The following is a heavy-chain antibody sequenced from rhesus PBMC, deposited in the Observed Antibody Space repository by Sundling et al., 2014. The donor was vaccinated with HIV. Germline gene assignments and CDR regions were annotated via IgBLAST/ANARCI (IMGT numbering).Heavy chain of an antibody. Sequence: QVQLQESGPGLVKPSETLSLTCAVSGYSISGDDSWGWVRQPPGKGLEFIGYISDSSGSAYYNPSLKSRVTISTDTSKNHFSLKLSSVTAADTAVYYCVRGYSGYSYLFDYWGQGVLVTVSS. CDR1: GYSISGDDS. J-gene: IGHJ4*01. CDR3: VRGYSGYSYLFDY. CDR2: ISDSSGSA. D-gene: IGHD5-24*01. V-gene: IGHV4-99*02.